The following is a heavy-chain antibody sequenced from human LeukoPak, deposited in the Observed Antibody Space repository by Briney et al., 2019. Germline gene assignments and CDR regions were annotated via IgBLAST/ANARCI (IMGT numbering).Heavy chain of an antibody. CDR3: AKGLPRGLPAAEHFDY. V-gene: IGHV3-23*01. Sequence: PGGSLRLSCAVSGFTFSGYAMSWVRQAPGKGLEWVSSISAGGSSSYYADSVKGRFTISRDSSKNTLYVQMNTLRAEDSALYYCAKGLPRGLPAAEHFDYWGQGTLVTVSP. CDR2: ISAGGSSS. D-gene: IGHD2-2*01. CDR1: GFTFSGYA. J-gene: IGHJ4*02.